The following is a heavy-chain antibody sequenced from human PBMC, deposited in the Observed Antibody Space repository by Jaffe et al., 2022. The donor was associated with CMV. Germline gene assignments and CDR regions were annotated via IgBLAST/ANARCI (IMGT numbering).Heavy chain of an antibody. CDR3: TRALFGVVSGLDV. CDR1: GFTFGDYN. V-gene: IGHV3-49*05. Sequence: EVQLVESGGGLVKPGRSLRLSCTASGFTFGDYNMSWFRQAPGKGLEWVSFIRSRASGGTTEYAASVKGRFTISRDDSKSIAYLQMESLKTEDTAVYYCTRALFGVVSGLDVWGQGTTVTVSS. D-gene: IGHD3-3*01. J-gene: IGHJ6*02. CDR2: IRSRASGGTT.